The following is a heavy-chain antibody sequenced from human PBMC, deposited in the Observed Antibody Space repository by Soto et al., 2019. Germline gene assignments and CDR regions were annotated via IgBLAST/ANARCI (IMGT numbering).Heavy chain of an antibody. V-gene: IGHV4-30-4*01. CDR1: GGSIRSGDYY. J-gene: IGHJ4*02. D-gene: IGHD4-17*01. Sequence: QVQLQESGPGLVKPSQTLSLTCTVSGGSIRSGDYYWSWIRQPPGKGLEWIGYIYYTGSTFYSPSLKTRLTISIDTSKNQFSLNVNSVTAADTAVYYCATYFTVTTAHDSWGQGPLVTVSS. CDR2: IYYTGST. CDR3: ATYFTVTTAHDS.